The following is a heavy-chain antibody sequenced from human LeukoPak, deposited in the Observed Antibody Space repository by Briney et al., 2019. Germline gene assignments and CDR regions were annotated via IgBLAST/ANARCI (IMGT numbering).Heavy chain of an antibody. CDR3: ARAHSSGLQVHWFDP. CDR2: INSDGSST. V-gene: IGHV3-74*01. Sequence: GGSLRLSCAASGFTFSSYWMHWVRQAPGKGLVWVSRINSDGSSTSYADSVKGRFTISRDNAKNTLYLQMNSLRAEDTAVYYCARAHSSGLQVHWFDPWGQGTLVTVSS. D-gene: IGHD6-19*01. J-gene: IGHJ5*02. CDR1: GFTFSSYW.